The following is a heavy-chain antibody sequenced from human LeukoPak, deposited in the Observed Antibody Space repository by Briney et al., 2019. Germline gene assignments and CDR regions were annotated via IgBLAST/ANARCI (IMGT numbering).Heavy chain of an antibody. Sequence: GGSLRLSCAASGFTFDDYGMRWVRQAPGKGREWVSGINWNGGSTGYADSVKGRFTISRDNAKNSLYLQMNSLRAEDTALYYCARAIYYSNLWYYYYYMDVWGKGTTVTVSS. CDR3: ARAIYYSNLWYYYYYMDV. J-gene: IGHJ6*03. CDR1: GFTFDDYG. V-gene: IGHV3-20*04. CDR2: INWNGGST. D-gene: IGHD4-11*01.